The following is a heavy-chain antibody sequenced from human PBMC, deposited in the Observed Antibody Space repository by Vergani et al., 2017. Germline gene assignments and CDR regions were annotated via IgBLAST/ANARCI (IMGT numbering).Heavy chain of an antibody. V-gene: IGHV5-51*01. CDR2: IYPGDSDT. CDR3: ARVGWSYYDSSGYYYAPGGWFDP. CDR1: GYSFTRYW. Sequence: EVQLVQSGAEVKKPGESLKISCKGSGYSFTRYWIGWVRQMPGKGLEWMGIIYPGDSDTNYSPSFQGHVTISADKSISTAYLQWSSLKASDTAMYYCARVGWSYYDSSGYYYAPGGWFDPWGQGTLVTVSS. J-gene: IGHJ5*02. D-gene: IGHD3-22*01.